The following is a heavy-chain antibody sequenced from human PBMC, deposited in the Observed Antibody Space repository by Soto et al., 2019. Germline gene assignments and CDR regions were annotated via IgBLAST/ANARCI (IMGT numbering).Heavy chain of an antibody. CDR2: IWYDGSNK. V-gene: IGHV3-33*01. J-gene: IGHJ5*02. Sequence: QVQLVESGGGVVQPGRSLRLSCAASGFTFSRYGMHWVRQAPGKGLEWVAVIWYDGSNKYYADSVKGRFTISRDNSKNTLYLQMNSLRAEDTAVYYCARGSGPMGNWFDPWGQGTLVTVSS. CDR1: GFTFSRYG. CDR3: ARGSGPMGNWFDP. D-gene: IGHD1-26*01.